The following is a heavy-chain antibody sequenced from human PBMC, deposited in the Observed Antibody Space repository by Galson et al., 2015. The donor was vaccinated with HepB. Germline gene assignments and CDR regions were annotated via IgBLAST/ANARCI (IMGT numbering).Heavy chain of an antibody. CDR3: ARHWGYGSGSLIDY. CDR2: IYYSGST. V-gene: IGHV4-39*01. D-gene: IGHD3-10*01. J-gene: IGHJ4*02. Sequence: LSLTCTVSGGSISSSSYYWGWVRQPPGKGLEWIGSIYYSGSTYYNPSLKSRVTISVDTSKNQFSLKLSSVTAADTAVYYCARHWGYGSGSLIDYWGQGTLVTVSS. CDR1: GGSISSSSYY.